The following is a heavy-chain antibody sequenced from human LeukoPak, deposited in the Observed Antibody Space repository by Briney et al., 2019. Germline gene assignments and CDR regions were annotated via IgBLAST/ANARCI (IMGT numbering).Heavy chain of an antibody. Sequence: PGGSLXLSXAASGFTFSXXWXXXXXQAPGKGLXXXXXXXXXGXXIYXXDSVXXXXXXXXDNGKNSLYLQINSLRADDTAVYYXXRXXGSMXXVRTTNWFFDLWGRGTLVTVSS. CDR1: GFTFSXXW. CDR3: XRXXGSMXXVRTTNWFFDL. CDR2: XXXXGXXI. J-gene: IGHJ2*01. D-gene: IGHD3-22*01. V-gene: IGHV3-7*01.